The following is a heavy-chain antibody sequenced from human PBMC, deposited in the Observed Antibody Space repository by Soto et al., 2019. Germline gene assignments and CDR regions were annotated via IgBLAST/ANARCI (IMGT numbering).Heavy chain of an antibody. V-gene: IGHV3-7*04. CDR2: IKQDGSNK. Sequence: EVQLVESGGGLVQPGGSLTLTCATSGFILGGYWMSWVRQAPGKGLEWVANIKQDGSNKYYMDSVKGRFAISRDNDKNSVYLQMNSLRAEDTAVYYCAGGGGHFDQWGQGTLVTVSS. D-gene: IGHD3-16*01. CDR1: GFILGGYW. CDR3: AGGGGHFDQ. J-gene: IGHJ4*02.